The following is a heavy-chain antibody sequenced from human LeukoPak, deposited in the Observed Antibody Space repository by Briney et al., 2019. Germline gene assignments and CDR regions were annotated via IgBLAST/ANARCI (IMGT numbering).Heavy chain of an antibody. V-gene: IGHV3-23*01. CDR2: ITTGDGNT. Sequence: GGSLRLSCTASGFTFSSYTMTWVRQAPGKGLKWVSTITTGDGNTYYADSVKGRLTVSRDDSKNTLYLQMNSLRAEDTAVYYCAKDGGLWVSAHWGDSWGRGTLVTVSS. CDR1: GFTFSSYT. D-gene: IGHD7-27*01. CDR3: AKDGGLWVSAHWGDS. J-gene: IGHJ4*02.